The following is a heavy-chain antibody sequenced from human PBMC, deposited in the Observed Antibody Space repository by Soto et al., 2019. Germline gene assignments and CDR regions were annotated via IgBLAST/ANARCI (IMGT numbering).Heavy chain of an antibody. CDR1: GFTFRNFE. CDR2: ISSSGSKM. J-gene: IGHJ5*02. CDR3: ARDSIAAPNWFDP. V-gene: IGHV3-48*03. D-gene: IGHD2-15*01. Sequence: GGSLRLSCAASGFTFRNFEMNWVRQVPGKGLEWIAYISSSGSKMYYADTVKGRFIVSRDNTHDSLFLEMNNLRDEDSGVYYCARDSIAAPNWFDPWGQGTLVTGSS.